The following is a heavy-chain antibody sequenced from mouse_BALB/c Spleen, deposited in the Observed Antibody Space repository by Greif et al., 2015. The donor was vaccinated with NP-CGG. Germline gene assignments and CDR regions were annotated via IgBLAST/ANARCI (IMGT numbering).Heavy chain of an antibody. Sequence: EVKLVESGAELVKPGASVKLSCTASGFNIKDTYMHWVKQRPEQGLEWIGRIDPANGNTKYDPKFQGKATITADTSSNTAYLQLSSLTSEDTAVYYCARDDYDHDGAWFAYWGQGTLVTVSA. V-gene: IGHV14-3*02. D-gene: IGHD2-4*01. CDR2: IDPANGNT. J-gene: IGHJ3*01. CDR3: ARDDYDHDGAWFAY. CDR1: GFNIKDTY.